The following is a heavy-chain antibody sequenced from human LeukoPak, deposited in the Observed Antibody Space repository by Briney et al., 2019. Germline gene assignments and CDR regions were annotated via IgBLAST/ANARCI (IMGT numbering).Heavy chain of an antibody. V-gene: IGHV1-2*02. J-gene: IGHJ3*02. CDR2: MNPNSGGT. Sequence: GASVKVSCKASGYTFTAYYMHWVRQAPGQGLEWMGWMNPNSGGTNYAQKFEGRVTMTRDTSISTAYMELSRLGSDDTAVYYCARKAEFLDALDIWGQGTMVTVSS. CDR3: ARKAEFLDALDI. D-gene: IGHD1-14*01. CDR1: GYTFTAYY.